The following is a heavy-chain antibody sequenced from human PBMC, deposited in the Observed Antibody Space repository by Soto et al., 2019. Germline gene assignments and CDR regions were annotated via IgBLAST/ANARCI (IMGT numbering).Heavy chain of an antibody. V-gene: IGHV1-3*01. CDR2: INAGNGNT. J-gene: IGHJ3*02. CDR3: ARDRSSGWPDAFDI. D-gene: IGHD6-19*01. Sequence: GASVKVSCKASGYTFTSYAMHWVRQAPGQRLEWMGWINAGNGNTKYSQKFQGRVTITRDTSASTAYMELSSLRSEDTAVYYCARDRSSGWPDAFDIWGQGTMVTVPS. CDR1: GYTFTSYA.